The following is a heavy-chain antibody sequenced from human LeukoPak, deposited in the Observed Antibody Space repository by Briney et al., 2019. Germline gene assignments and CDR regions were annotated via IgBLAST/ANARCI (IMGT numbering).Heavy chain of an antibody. CDR1: GFTFSSYT. D-gene: IGHD6-13*01. CDR3: ARGSSSSWYGDFDY. J-gene: IGHJ4*02. V-gene: IGHV3-21*01. CDR2: ISSSGSHT. Sequence: GGSPRLSCAASGFTFSSYTMNWVRQAPGKGLEWVSSISSSGSHTFYADSMKGRFTISRDNAKNSLYLQMNSLRAEDTAVYYCARGSSSSWYGDFDYWGQGTLVTVSS.